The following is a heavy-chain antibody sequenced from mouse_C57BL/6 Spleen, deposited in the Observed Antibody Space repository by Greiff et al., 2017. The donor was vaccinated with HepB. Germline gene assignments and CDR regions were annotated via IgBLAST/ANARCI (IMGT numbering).Heavy chain of an antibody. CDR1: GYTFTSYW. J-gene: IGHJ2*01. CDR3: ARMDFYYGSSHFDY. D-gene: IGHD1-1*01. CDR2: IDPSDSET. Sequence: QVQLQQPGAELVRPGSSVKLSCKASGYTFTSYWMHWVKQRPIQGLEWIGNIDPSDSETHYNQKFKDKATLTVDKSSSTAYMQLSSLTSEASAVYYCARMDFYYGSSHFDYWGQGTTLTVSS. V-gene: IGHV1-52*01.